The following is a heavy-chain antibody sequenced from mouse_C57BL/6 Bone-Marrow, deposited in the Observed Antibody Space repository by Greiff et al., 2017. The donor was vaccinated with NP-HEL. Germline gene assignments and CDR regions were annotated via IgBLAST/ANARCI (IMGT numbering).Heavy chain of an antibody. Sequence: VQLQQPGAELVRPGTSVKLSCKASGYTFTSYWMHWVKQRPGQGLEWIGVIDPSDSYTNYNQKFKGKATLTVDTSSSTACMQLSSLTSEDSAVYYCARAGYFSWFAYWGQGTLVTVSA. CDR2: IDPSDSYT. D-gene: IGHD2-3*01. CDR1: GYTFTSYW. J-gene: IGHJ3*01. V-gene: IGHV1-59*01. CDR3: ARAGYFSWFAY.